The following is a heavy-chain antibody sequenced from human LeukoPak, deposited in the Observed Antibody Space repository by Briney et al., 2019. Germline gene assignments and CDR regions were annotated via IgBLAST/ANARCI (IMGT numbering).Heavy chain of an antibody. CDR3: ASVGSSGWLGG. D-gene: IGHD6-19*01. J-gene: IGHJ4*02. V-gene: IGHV4-59*08. CDR1: GGSISSYY. CDR2: IYYSGST. Sequence: SETLSLTCTVPGGSISSYYWSWIRQPPGKGLEWIGYIYYSGSTNYNPSLKSRVTISVDTSKNQFSLKLSSVTAADTAVYYCASVGSSGWLGGWGQGTLVTVSS.